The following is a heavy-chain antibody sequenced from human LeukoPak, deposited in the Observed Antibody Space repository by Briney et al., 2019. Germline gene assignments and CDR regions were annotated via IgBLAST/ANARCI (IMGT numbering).Heavy chain of an antibody. CDR3: ARRSGSGTYRYYFDY. Sequence: SETLSLTCTVSGGSISSNSYYWGWIRQPPGKGLECIGSIYHSGSTYYNPSLKSRVTISVDTSKNQFSLKLSSVTAADTAVYYCARRSGSGTYRYYFDYWGQGTLVTVSS. D-gene: IGHD3-10*01. V-gene: IGHV4-39*01. CDR1: GGSISSNSYY. CDR2: IYHSGST. J-gene: IGHJ4*02.